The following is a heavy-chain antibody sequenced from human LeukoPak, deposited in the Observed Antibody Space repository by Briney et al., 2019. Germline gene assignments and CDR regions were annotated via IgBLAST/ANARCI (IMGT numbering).Heavy chain of an antibody. D-gene: IGHD3-3*01. J-gene: IGHJ6*03. CDR3: AKDLITTSYYYMDV. CDR1: GFTFSSYA. Sequence: GGSLRLSCAASGFTFSSYAMSWVRRAPGKGLEWVSTISGSGGNTYYADSVKGRFTISRDNSKNTLYLQMNSLRAEDTAVYYCAKDLITTSYYYMDVWGKGTTVTVSS. CDR2: ISGSGGNT. V-gene: IGHV3-23*01.